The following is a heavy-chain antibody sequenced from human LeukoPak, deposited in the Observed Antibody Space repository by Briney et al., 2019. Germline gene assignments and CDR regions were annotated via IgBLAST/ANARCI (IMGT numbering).Heavy chain of an antibody. CDR3: AKDRSIGTYYTFDH. CDR1: GFTFSSYG. Sequence: GGSLRLSCAASGFTFSSYGMHWVRQAPGKGLEWVAFIRYDGSNKYYADSVKGRLTVSGDNSKNTLYLQMSSLTAADTAVYYCAKDRSIGTYYTFDHWGQGTLVTVSS. V-gene: IGHV3-30*02. CDR2: IRYDGSNK. J-gene: IGHJ4*02. D-gene: IGHD1-26*01.